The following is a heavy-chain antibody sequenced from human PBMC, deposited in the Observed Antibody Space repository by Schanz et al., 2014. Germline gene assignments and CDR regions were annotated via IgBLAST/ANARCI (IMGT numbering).Heavy chain of an antibody. CDR3: GRRGRQQVAPQDYHYGMDV. J-gene: IGHJ6*02. Sequence: QAQLVESGGGVVQPGGSLRLSCAASGFTFSSYGMHWVRQAPGKGLEWVAIIWYDGSNKYYADSVKGRFTVSRDNSRNILYLEKNSLRPEDTAVYYCGRRGRQQVAPQDYHYGMDVWGQGTSVTVS. D-gene: IGHD6-13*01. V-gene: IGHV3-30*02. CDR2: IWYDGSNK. CDR1: GFTFSSYG.